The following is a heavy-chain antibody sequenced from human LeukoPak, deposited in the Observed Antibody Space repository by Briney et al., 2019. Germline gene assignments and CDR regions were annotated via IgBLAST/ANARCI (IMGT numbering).Heavy chain of an antibody. D-gene: IGHD3-16*01. J-gene: IGHJ4*02. CDR2: ISYDGSDK. CDR1: GFTFSSYG. V-gene: IGHV3-30*18. CDR3: AKGWGNFDY. Sequence: GRSLRLSCAASGFTFSSYGMHWVRQAPGKGLEWVAVISYDGSDKYYEDSVKGRFTISRDSSKNTLFLQMNSLRVEDTALYYCAKGWGNFDYWGQGTLVTVSA.